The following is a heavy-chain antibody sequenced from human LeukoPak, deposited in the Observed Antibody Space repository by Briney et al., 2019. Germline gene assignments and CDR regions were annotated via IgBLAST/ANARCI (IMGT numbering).Heavy chain of an antibody. CDR1: GFSFGDYA. CDR3: ATLGWFGEFEYSYHRDV. D-gene: IGHD3-10*01. J-gene: IGHJ6*03. V-gene: IGHV3-49*04. Sequence: GGSLRLSCTASGFSFGDYAMSWVRQAPGKGLEWVGFIRNKAYGGTTEYAASVKGRFTISRDDSKSIAYLQMNSLKTEDTAVYYCATLGWFGEFEYSYHRDVWGKGTTVTISS. CDR2: IRNKAYGGTT.